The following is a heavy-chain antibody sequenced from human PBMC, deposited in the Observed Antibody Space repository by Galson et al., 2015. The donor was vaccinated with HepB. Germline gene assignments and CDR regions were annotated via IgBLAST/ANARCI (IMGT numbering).Heavy chain of an antibody. CDR3: ARDLERVLFWFGESVRYGMDV. V-gene: IGHV1-46*01. D-gene: IGHD3-10*01. CDR1: GYTFTSYY. Sequence: SVKVSCKASGYTFTSYYMHWVRQAPGQGLEWMGIINPSGGSTSYAQKFQGRVTMTRDTSTSTVYMELSSLRCEDTAVYYCARDLERVLFWFGESVRYGMDVWGQGTTVTVSS. CDR2: INPSGGST. J-gene: IGHJ6*02.